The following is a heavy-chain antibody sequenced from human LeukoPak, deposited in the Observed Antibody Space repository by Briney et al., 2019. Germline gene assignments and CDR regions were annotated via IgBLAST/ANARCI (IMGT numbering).Heavy chain of an antibody. CDR2: IYTSGST. D-gene: IGHD6-13*01. J-gene: IGHJ4*02. CDR3: ARDGNIEAAGSARYYFDY. Sequence: PSETLSLTCTVSGGSISSYYWSWIRQPAGKGLEWIGRIYTSGSTNYNPSLKSRVTMSVDTSKNQFSLKLSSVTAADTGVYYCARDGNIEAAGSARYYFDYWGQGTLVTVSS. CDR1: GGSISSYY. V-gene: IGHV4-4*07.